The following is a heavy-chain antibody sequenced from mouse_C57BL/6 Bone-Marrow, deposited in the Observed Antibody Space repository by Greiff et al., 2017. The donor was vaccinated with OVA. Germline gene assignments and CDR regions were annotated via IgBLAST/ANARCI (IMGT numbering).Heavy chain of an antibody. Sequence: EVKVEESGGGLVQPGGSMKLSCVASGFTFSNYWMNWVRQSPEKGLEWVAQIRLKSDNYATHYAESVKGRFTISRDDSNSSVYLQMNNLRAEDTGIYYCTRGFAYWGQGTLVTVSA. CDR1: GFTFSNYW. V-gene: IGHV6-3*01. CDR3: TRGFAY. J-gene: IGHJ3*01. CDR2: IRLKSDNYAT.